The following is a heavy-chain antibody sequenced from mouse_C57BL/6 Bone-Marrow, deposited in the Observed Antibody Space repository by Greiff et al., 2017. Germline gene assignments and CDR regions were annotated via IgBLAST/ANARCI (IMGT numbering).Heavy chain of an antibody. Sequence: QLKQSGPELVKPGASVKISCKASGYSFTGYYMNWVKQSPEKSLEWIGEINPSTGGTTYNQKFKAKATLTVDKSSSTAYMQLKSLTSEDSAVYYCARGGNYGKDWFAYWGQGTLVTVSA. CDR1: GYSFTGYY. J-gene: IGHJ3*01. D-gene: IGHD2-1*01. CDR2: INPSTGGT. V-gene: IGHV1-42*01. CDR3: ARGGNYGKDWFAY.